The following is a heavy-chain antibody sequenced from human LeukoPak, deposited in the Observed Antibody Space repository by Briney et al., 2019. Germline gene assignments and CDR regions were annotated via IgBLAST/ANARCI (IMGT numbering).Heavy chain of an antibody. D-gene: IGHD2-21*02. J-gene: IGHJ4*02. Sequence: SETLSLTCTVSGGSISSYYWSWIRQPAGKGLEWIGRIYTSGTTNYNPSLKSRVTMSVDTSKSQFSLKLTSVTAADTAVNYCARGPYCGGDCYFDYWGQGTLVTVSS. CDR1: GGSISSYY. CDR3: ARGPYCGGDCYFDY. V-gene: IGHV4-4*07. CDR2: IYTSGTT.